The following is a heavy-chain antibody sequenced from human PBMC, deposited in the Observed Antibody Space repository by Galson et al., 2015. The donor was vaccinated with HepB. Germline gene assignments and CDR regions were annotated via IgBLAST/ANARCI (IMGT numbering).Heavy chain of an antibody. V-gene: IGHV3-7*05. CDR2: INGDSSDT. CDR1: GFTFSSSW. Sequence: SLRLSCAGSGFTFSSSWMTWIRQAPGQGLEWVANINGDSSDTHYVNSAKGRFTIFRDNAKTSLYLQMTTLRPEDTAVYYCARHLPFERGSAYRPADFWGQGTLVIVSS. D-gene: IGHD3-22*01. J-gene: IGHJ4*02. CDR3: ARHLPFERGSAYRPADF.